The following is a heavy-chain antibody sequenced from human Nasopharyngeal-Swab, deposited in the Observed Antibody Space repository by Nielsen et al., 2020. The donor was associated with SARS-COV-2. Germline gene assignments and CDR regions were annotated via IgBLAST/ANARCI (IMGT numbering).Heavy chain of an antibody. CDR2: ISGSGGST. J-gene: IGHJ3*02. Sequence: GESLKISCAASGFTFSSYAMSWVRQAPGKGLEWVSAISGSGGSTYYADSVKGRFIISRDDSKNTAYLQMNSLKTEDTAVYYCARVNPVSGSYYDAFDIWGQGTMVTVSS. D-gene: IGHD1-26*01. CDR1: GFTFSSYA. V-gene: IGHV3-23*01. CDR3: ARVNPVSGSYYDAFDI.